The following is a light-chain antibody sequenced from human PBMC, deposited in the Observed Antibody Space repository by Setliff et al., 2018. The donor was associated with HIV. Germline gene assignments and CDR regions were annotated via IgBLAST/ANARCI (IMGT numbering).Light chain of an antibody. J-gene: IGLJ1*01. Sequence: QSVLTQPPSASGTPGQRVTISCSGGSSNIGRNTVNWYQQVPGMAPKLLIYSNNQRPSGVPDRFSGSKSGTSASLAISGLQSEDEADYYCGAWDGSLDAYVFGTGTK. CDR1: SSNIGRNT. CDR2: SNN. V-gene: IGLV1-44*01. CDR3: GAWDGSLDAYV.